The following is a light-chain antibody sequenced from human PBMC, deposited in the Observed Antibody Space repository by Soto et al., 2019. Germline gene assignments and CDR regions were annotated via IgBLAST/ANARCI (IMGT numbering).Light chain of an antibody. CDR3: SSYTSSTAYI. CDR2: DVS. J-gene: IGLJ1*01. V-gene: IGLV2-14*01. Sequence: QSALTQPASVSGSPGQSITXSCTGTGSDVGGYNYVSWYQQHPGKAPKLIIYDVSNRPSGVSNRFSGSKSGNTASLTISGLQAEDEADYYCSSYTSSTAYIFGTGTKVTVL. CDR1: GSDVGGYNY.